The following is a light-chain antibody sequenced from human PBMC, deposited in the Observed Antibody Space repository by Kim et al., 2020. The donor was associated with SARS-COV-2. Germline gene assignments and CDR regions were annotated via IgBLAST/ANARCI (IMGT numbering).Light chain of an antibody. J-gene: IGKJ1*01. CDR2: AAS. CDR1: QGISSY. CDR3: QQYYSYPLT. Sequence: ASTGDRSTLSCRASQGISSYLAWYQQKPGKAPKLLIYAASTLQTGVPARFSGSGSGTEFTLTISCLQSEDFATYYCQQYYSYPLTFGQGTKVDIK. V-gene: IGKV1-8*01.